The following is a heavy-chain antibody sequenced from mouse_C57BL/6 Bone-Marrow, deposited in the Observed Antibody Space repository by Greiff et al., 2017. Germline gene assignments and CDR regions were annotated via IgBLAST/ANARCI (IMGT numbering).Heavy chain of an antibody. Sequence: QVQLQQPGAELVKPGASVKMSCKASGYTFTSYWITWVKQRPGQGLEWIGDIYPGSGSPNYTEKFKSKATLTVDNSSSTAYMQLSSLTSEDSAVYYCARGRRLLPNYFDFWGQGTTLTVSS. V-gene: IGHV1-55*01. D-gene: IGHD2-3*01. CDR2: IYPGSGSP. CDR1: GYTFTSYW. CDR3: ARGRRLLPNYFDF. J-gene: IGHJ2*01.